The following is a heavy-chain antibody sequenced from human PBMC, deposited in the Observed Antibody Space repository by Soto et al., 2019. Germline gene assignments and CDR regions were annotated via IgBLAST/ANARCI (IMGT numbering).Heavy chain of an antibody. Sequence: EVPLVESGGGLVQPGGSLRLSCAASGFTFSSYSMNWVRQAPGKGLEWVSYISSSSSTIYYADSVKGRFTISRDNAKNSLYLQMNSLRDEDTAVYYCARDLPDYGVYYGMDVWGQGTTVTVSS. CDR2: ISSSSSTI. D-gene: IGHD4-17*01. CDR1: GFTFSSYS. V-gene: IGHV3-48*02. CDR3: ARDLPDYGVYYGMDV. J-gene: IGHJ6*02.